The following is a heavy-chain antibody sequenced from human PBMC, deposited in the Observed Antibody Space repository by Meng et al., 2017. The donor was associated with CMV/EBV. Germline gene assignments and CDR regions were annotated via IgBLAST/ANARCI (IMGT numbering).Heavy chain of an antibody. J-gene: IGHJ3*02. Sequence: AGSLRLSCTVSGRSISSSSYYCGWIRQPPGKGLEWIGSIYYSRSTYYNPYLKSRVTISVDTSKNPFYLKLSSVTAADTAVYYCASGGDGNPPVLDAFDIWGQGTMVTVSS. D-gene: IGHD1-14*01. CDR2: IYYSRST. CDR1: GRSISSSSYY. CDR3: ASGGDGNPPVLDAFDI. V-gene: IGHV4-39*07.